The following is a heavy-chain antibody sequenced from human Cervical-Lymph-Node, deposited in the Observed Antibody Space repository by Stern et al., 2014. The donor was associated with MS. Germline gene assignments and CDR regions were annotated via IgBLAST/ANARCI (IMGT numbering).Heavy chain of an antibody. CDR1: GDSITSTSYY. CDR2: IYYSGTT. Sequence: QLQLQESGPGLVKPSQTLSLTCTVSGDSITSTSYYWSWIRQHPIKGLEWIGYIYYSGTTYYNPSLQSRLSMSVDTSKNQFSLKLHSVTAADTAVYYCARFRTIFDWFDPWGQGTLVTVSS. CDR3: ARFRTIFDWFDP. J-gene: IGHJ5*02. V-gene: IGHV4-31*03. D-gene: IGHD3-3*01.